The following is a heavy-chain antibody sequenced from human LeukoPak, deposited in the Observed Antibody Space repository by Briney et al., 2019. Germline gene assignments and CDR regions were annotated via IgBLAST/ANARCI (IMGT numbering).Heavy chain of an antibody. D-gene: IGHD3-10*01. Sequence: PGRSLRLSCAASGFTFSSYAMHWVRQAPGKGLEWVAVISYDGSNKYYADSVKGRFTISRDNSKNTLYLQMNSLRAEDTAVYYCARDIRYGSGSYRVYCYYGMDVWGQGTTVTVSS. CDR1: GFTFSSYA. V-gene: IGHV3-30-3*01. CDR3: ARDIRYGSGSYRVYCYYGMDV. J-gene: IGHJ6*02. CDR2: ISYDGSNK.